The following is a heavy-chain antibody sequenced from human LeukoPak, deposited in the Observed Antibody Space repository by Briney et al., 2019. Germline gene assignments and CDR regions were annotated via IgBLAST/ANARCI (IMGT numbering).Heavy chain of an antibody. D-gene: IGHD3-22*01. CDR1: GFTFSSYG. CDR3: ARDMQNYYDSSGYIGHFDY. CDR2: IWYDGSNK. V-gene: IGHV3-33*01. J-gene: IGHJ4*02. Sequence: PGRSLRLSCAASGFTFSSYGMHWVRQAPGKGLEWVAVIWYDGSNKYYADSVKGRFTISRDNSKNTLYLQMNSLRAEDAAVYYCARDMQNYYDSSGYIGHFDYWGQGTLVTVSS.